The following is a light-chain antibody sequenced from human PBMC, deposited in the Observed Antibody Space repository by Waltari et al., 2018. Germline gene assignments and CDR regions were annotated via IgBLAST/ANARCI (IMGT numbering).Light chain of an antibody. V-gene: IGKV2-28*01. CDR1: QSILHSNGYNY. J-gene: IGKJ2*01. CDR2: LGS. CDR3: MQALQTPKT. Sequence: DIVMTQSPLSLPVTPGEPASISCRSSQSILHSNGYNYLDWYLQKPGQSPQLLIYLGSNRASGVPDRFSGSGSGTDFTLKISRVEAEDVGVYYCMQALQTPKTVGQGTKLEIK.